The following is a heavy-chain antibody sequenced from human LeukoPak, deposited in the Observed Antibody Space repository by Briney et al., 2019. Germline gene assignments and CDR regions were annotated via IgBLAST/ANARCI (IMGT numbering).Heavy chain of an antibody. D-gene: IGHD1-26*01. V-gene: IGHV1-2*02. CDR3: ARVAMSGIGSDDF. CDR2: INPYSGDT. Sequence: ASVKVSCKASGYTFTGYYMHWVRQAPGQGLEWMGWINPYSGDTNYAQKFQGRVTMTRDTSISTAYMELSSLKSDDTAVYYCARVAMSGIGSDDFWGQGTLVTASS. CDR1: GYTFTGYY. J-gene: IGHJ4*02.